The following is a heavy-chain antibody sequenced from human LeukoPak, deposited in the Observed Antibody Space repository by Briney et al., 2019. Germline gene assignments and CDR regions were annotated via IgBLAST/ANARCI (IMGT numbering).Heavy chain of an antibody. CDR2: ISGSDGST. Sequence: PGGSLRLSSAASGFTISSYAMTWVRQAQDKGLEWVSAISGSDGSTYYADSVKGRFTISRDDSQNTLYLQMNSLSVEDTAVYYCAKAEASGSANCYAPDYWGQGTLVTVSS. J-gene: IGHJ4*02. CDR1: GFTISSYA. D-gene: IGHD2-2*01. V-gene: IGHV3-23*01. CDR3: AKAEASGSANCYAPDY.